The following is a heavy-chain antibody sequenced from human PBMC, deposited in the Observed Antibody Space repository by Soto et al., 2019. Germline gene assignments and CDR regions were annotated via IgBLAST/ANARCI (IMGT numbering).Heavy chain of an antibody. J-gene: IGHJ4*02. CDR3: ARFITATGSLDY. D-gene: IGHD6-13*01. Sequence: GASVKVSCKASGYTFTSYGISWVRQAPGQGLEWMGWINALNGNTNYAQRFHGRVTMTTDTSTSTGYMELRSLRSDDTAVYYCARFITATGSLDYWGQGTLVTVS. CDR2: INALNGNT. CDR1: GYTFTSYG. V-gene: IGHV1-18*01.